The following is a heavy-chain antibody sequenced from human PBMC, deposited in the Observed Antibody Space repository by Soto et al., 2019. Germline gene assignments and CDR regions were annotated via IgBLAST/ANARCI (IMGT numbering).Heavy chain of an antibody. Sequence: ASVKVSCKASVYTFTSYDINWVRQATGQGLEWMGWMNPNSGNTGYAQKFQGRVTMTRNTSISTAYMELSSLRSEDTAVYYCARVLLWFGESNPWFDPWGQGTLVTVSS. D-gene: IGHD3-10*01. V-gene: IGHV1-8*01. CDR3: ARVLLWFGESNPWFDP. CDR2: MNPNSGNT. J-gene: IGHJ5*02. CDR1: VYTFTSYD.